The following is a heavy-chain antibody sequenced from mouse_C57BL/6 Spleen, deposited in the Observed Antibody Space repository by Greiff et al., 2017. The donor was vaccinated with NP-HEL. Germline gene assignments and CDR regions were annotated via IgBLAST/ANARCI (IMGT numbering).Heavy chain of an antibody. CDR3: TTYYYGSCVDY. Sequence: EVQLQQSGTVLARPGASVKMSCKTSGYTFTSYWMHWVKQRPGQGLEWIGAIYPGNSDTSYNQKFKGKAKLTAVTSASTAYMELSSLTNEDSAVYYCTTYYYGSCVDYWGQGTTLTVSS. CDR2: IYPGNSDT. D-gene: IGHD1-1*01. CDR1: GYTFTSYW. V-gene: IGHV1-5*01. J-gene: IGHJ2*01.